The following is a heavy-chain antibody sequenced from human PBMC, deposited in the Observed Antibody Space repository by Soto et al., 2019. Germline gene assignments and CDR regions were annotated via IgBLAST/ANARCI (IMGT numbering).Heavy chain of an antibody. V-gene: IGHV3-74*01. CDR2: VNSDESTT. CDR3: VCFECGRTAVVTAMEANGY. CDR1: GFTFSSYW. D-gene: IGHD2-21*02. Sequence: VQLVASGGGLVQPGGSLRLSCAASGFTFSSYWMHWVRQGPGKGLVWVSRVNSDESTTSYADPVKGRFTISRDNAKNTLYLRMSGLRVEDTALYYCVCFECGRTAVVTAMEANGYWGQGTLVTVSS. J-gene: IGHJ4*02.